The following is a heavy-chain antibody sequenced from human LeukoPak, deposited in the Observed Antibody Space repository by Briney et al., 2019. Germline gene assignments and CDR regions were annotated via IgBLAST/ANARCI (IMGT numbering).Heavy chain of an antibody. J-gene: IGHJ4*02. V-gene: IGHV3-30-3*01. CDR3: ARGPSGSYSPFDY. CDR1: GFTFSSHA. D-gene: IGHD1-26*01. CDR2: ISYDGSNK. Sequence: GGSLRLSCAASGFTFSSHAMHWVRQAPGKGLEWVAVISYDGSNKYYADSVKGRFTISRDNSKNTLYLQMNSLRAEDTAVYYCARGPSGSYSPFDYWGQGTLVTVSS.